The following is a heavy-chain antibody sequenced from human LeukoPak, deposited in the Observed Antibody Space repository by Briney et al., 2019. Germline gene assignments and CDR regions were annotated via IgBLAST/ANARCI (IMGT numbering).Heavy chain of an antibody. J-gene: IGHJ4*02. V-gene: IGHV4-59*12. CDR2: IYYSGST. CDR3: ARGYGDYDLYYFDS. D-gene: IGHD4-17*01. Sequence: SETLSLTCTVSGGSISSYYWSWIRQPPGKGLEWIGYIYYSGSTNYNPSLKSRVTISVDKSKNQFSLKLRSVTAADTAVYYCARGYGDYDLYYFDSWGQGTLVTVSS. CDR1: GGSISSYY.